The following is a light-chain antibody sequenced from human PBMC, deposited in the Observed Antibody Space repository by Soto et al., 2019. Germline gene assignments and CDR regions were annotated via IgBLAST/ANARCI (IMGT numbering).Light chain of an antibody. CDR3: QSYDSSLSGSV. Sequence: HCVLPKPASRYWAPGPGGPITPHRSTSNIGAGYDVHWYQQLPGTALKLLIYGNSNRPSGVPDRFSGSKSGTSASLAITGLQAEDEADYYCQSYDSSLSGSVFGTGTKVTV. CDR2: GNS. J-gene: IGLJ1*01. CDR1: TSNIGAGYD. V-gene: IGLV1-40*01.